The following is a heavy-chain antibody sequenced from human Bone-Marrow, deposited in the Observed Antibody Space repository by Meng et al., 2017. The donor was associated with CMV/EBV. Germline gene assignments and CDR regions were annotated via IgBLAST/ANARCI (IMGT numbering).Heavy chain of an antibody. Sequence: ASVKVSCKASGYTFTGYYMHWVRQAPGQGLEWMGWINPNSGGTNYAQKFQGRVTMTRDTSISTAYMELSRLRSDDTAVYYCARDSPYNWNKYERYDLDYWGQGPLVTFYS. J-gene: IGHJ4*02. CDR3: ARDSPYNWNKYERYDLDY. CDR2: INPNSGGT. CDR1: GYTFTGYY. D-gene: IGHD1/OR15-1a*01. V-gene: IGHV1-2*02.